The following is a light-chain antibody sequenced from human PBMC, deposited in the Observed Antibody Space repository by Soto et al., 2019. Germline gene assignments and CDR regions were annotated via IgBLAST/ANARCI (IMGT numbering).Light chain of an antibody. CDR1: QGLGTW. CDR3: QQTNSFPYT. CDR2: AAS. Sequence: DIQMTQSPSSVSASLGDRVTITCRASQGLGTWLAWYQQKPGKAPNLLIYAASSLHSGVPSRFSGSGSETEFTLTINSLQPEDFATYYCQQTNSFPYTFGQGTNLEIK. V-gene: IGKV1D-12*01. J-gene: IGKJ2*01.